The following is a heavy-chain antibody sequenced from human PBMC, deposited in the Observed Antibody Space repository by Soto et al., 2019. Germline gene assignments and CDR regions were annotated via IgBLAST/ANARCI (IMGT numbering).Heavy chain of an antibody. CDR2: IDNAGTDS. Sequence: EVQLVESGGGLVQPGGSLRLSCAASGFTLSGRSMHWVRQAPGKGLVWVSGIDNAGTDSTYADSVKGRFTSSRDNAKNMLYLQMNSLRVEDSAVYYCPRGWFGPDVWGKGTPVTVSS. CDR1: GFTLSGRS. D-gene: IGHD3-10*01. CDR3: PRGWFGPDV. J-gene: IGHJ6*04. V-gene: IGHV3-74*01.